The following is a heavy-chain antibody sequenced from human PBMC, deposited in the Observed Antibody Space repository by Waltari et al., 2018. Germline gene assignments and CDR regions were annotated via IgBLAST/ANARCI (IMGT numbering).Heavy chain of an antibody. CDR2: SSGTGDTSI. Sequence: QVRLVESGGDLVKPGGSLRLSCVASGLTSSDYSLSYMSWVRLAPGKGLEWISYSSGTGDTSIHYADSVEGRFIISRDDATKSLHLQMNSLRVDDTAVYYCAKGVKMDHWGQGTRVTVSS. CDR1: GLTSSDYSLSY. V-gene: IGHV3-11*04. D-gene: IGHD3-16*01. CDR3: AKGVKMDH. J-gene: IGHJ4*02.